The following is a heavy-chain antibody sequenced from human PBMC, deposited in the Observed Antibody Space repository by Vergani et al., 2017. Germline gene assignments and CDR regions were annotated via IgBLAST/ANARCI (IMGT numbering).Heavy chain of an antibody. J-gene: IGHJ6*03. CDR2: IYYSGST. D-gene: IGHD3-3*01. Sequence: QVQLQQWGAGLLKPSETLSLTCAVYGGSFSGYYWSWIRQPPGKGLEWIGYIYYSGSTNYNPSLKSRVTISVDTSKNQFSLKLSSVTAADTAVYYCARAPYFLRGVAGPYYMDVWGKGP. CDR1: GGSFSGYY. V-gene: IGHV4-34*11. CDR3: ARAPYFLRGVAGPYYMDV.